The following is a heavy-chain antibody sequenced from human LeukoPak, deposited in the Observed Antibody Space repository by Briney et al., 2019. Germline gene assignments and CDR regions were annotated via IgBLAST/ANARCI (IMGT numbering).Heavy chain of an antibody. CDR2: ISSRGSAV. J-gene: IGHJ6*03. D-gene: IGHD2-15*01. CDR3: ARVVLGYCSGGSCPGGYYYYMDV. Sequence: GGSLRLSCTVSGSTFYSHSMNWVRQAPGKGLEWISYISSRGSAVYSAVSVKGRFTISRDNANNSLFLQMNSLRDEDTAVYYCARVVLGYCSGGSCPGGYYYYMDVWGKGTSVTVSS. CDR1: GSTFYSHS. V-gene: IGHV3-48*02.